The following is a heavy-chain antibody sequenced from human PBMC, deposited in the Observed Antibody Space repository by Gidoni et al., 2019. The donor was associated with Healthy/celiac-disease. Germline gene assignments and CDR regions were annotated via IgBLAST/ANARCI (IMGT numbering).Heavy chain of an antibody. CDR2: INPNSGGT. CDR1: GYTFTGYY. V-gene: IGHV1-2*04. Sequence: QVQLVQSGAEVQKPGASVKVSCQASGYTFTGYYMHWVRQAPGQGLEWMGWINPNSGGTNYAQKFQGWVTMTRDTSISTAYMELSRLRSDDTAVYYCARGVVVAATLQYFDYWGQGTLVTVSS. D-gene: IGHD2-15*01. CDR3: ARGVVVAATLQYFDY. J-gene: IGHJ4*02.